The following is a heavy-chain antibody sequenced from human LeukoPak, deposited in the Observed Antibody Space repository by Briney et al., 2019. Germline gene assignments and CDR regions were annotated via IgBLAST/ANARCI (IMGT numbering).Heavy chain of an antibody. J-gene: IGHJ6*02. Sequence: SQTLSLTCTVSGGSISSGGYYWSWIRQHPGKGLEWIGYIYYSGSTYYNPSLKSRVTISVDTSKNQFSLKLSSVTAADTAVYYCARAAGRTYYYDSRVPLYCGMDVWGQGTTVTVSS. V-gene: IGHV4-31*03. CDR2: IYYSGST. CDR1: GGSISSGGYY. D-gene: IGHD3-22*01. CDR3: ARAAGRTYYYDSRVPLYCGMDV.